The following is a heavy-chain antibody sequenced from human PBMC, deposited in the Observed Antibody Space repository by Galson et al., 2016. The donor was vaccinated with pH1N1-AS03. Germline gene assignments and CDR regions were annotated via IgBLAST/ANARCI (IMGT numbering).Heavy chain of an antibody. D-gene: IGHD3-16*01. Sequence: LSLTCTVSGASVTTHYWNWIRQAPGKGLEWIGYISYTGGANYNPSLKSRVIISVDTSKNQFSLKLSSVTAADTAIFYCARGGGVATVPLDLDRWGQGTLVTVSS. CDR2: ISYTGGA. V-gene: IGHV4-59*02. J-gene: IGHJ5*02. CDR3: ARGGGVATVPLDLDR. CDR1: GASVTTHY.